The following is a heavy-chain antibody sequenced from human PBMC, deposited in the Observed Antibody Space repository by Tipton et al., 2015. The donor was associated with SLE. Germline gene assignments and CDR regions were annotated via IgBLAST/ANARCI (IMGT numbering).Heavy chain of an antibody. D-gene: IGHD3-3*01. J-gene: IGHJ4*02. CDR2: IYYSGST. CDR3: ARGFYYDFWSSHYNEKGPRTYYFDS. V-gene: IGHV4-39*07. CDR1: GGSISSFDFY. Sequence: TLSLTCPVSGGSISSFDFYWAWIRQAPGKGLEWVGSIYYSGSTHYNPSLRSRVTLSVDASKSHFSLNLRSVTAADTAVYYCARGFYYDFWSSHYNEKGPRTYYFDSWGQGIQVTVSA.